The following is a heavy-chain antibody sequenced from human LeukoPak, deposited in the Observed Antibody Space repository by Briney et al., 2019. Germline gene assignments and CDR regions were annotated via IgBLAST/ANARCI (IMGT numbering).Heavy chain of an antibody. J-gene: IGHJ4*02. CDR2: ISSSSRYI. D-gene: IGHD4-23*01. V-gene: IGHV3-21*01. CDR1: GFTFSSYT. CDR3: ARDSMTTVVTPVDY. Sequence: GGSLRLSCAASGFTFSSYTMNWVRQAPGKGLEWVSSISSSSRYIYYADSVKGRFTISRDNARNSLYLQMNSLRAEDTPVYYCARDSMTTVVTPVDYWGQGTLVTVSS.